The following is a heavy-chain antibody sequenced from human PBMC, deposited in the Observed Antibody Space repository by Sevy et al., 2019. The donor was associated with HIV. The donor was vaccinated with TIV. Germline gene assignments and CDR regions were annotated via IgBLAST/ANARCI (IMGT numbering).Heavy chain of an antibody. CDR3: ARVGDITLMESWFDP. CDR2: IGPNSGGA. Sequence: ASVKVSCKASGYIFTGYYMHWVRQAPGQGREWMGWIGPNSGGANYPQKFQGRVTMTRDTSISTGYMELSSLRSDVTAVYYCARVGDITLMESWFDPWGQGTLVTVSS. V-gene: IGHV1-2*02. CDR1: GYIFTGYY. D-gene: IGHD3-22*01. J-gene: IGHJ5*02.